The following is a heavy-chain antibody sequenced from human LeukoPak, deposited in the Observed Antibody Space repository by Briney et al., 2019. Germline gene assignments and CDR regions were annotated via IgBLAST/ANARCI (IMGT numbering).Heavy chain of an antibody. CDR1: GGSISSSSYY. J-gene: IGHJ4*02. D-gene: IGHD3-3*01. CDR2: IYYSGST. Sequence: SETLSLTCTVSGGSISSSSYYWGWIRQPPGKGLEWIGSIYYSGSTYYNPSLKSRVTISVDTSKNQFSLKLSSVTAADTAVYYCARHEASNDFWSGYLSSKGDYFDYWGQGTLVTVSS. V-gene: IGHV4-39*01. CDR3: ARHEASNDFWSGYLSSKGDYFDY.